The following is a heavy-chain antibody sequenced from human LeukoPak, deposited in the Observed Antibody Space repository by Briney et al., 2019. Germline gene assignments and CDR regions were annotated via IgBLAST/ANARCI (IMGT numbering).Heavy chain of an antibody. CDR3: AKHDDGDFDY. CDR1: GFTFSSYW. J-gene: IGHJ4*02. D-gene: IGHD1-1*01. Sequence: GGSLRLSCAASGFTFSSYWMSWVRQAPGKGLEWVANIKQDGSEKYYVDSVRGRFIVSRDNAKNSLYLQMNNLRAEDTAAYYCAKHDDGDFDYCGRGTLVTVSS. V-gene: IGHV3-7*03. CDR2: IKQDGSEK.